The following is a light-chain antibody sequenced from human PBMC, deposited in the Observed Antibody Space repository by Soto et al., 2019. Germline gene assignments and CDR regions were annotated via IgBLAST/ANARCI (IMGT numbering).Light chain of an antibody. CDR2: DAS. V-gene: IGKV3-11*01. J-gene: IGKJ4*01. CDR3: QEHNS. CDR1: QNVNRY. Sequence: ETVLTQSPATLSLSPGERATLSCRASQNVNRYVAWYQQKPGQAPRLLIYDASTRDAGVPARFSGSGSGTDFSLSISSLEPEDFAVYYCQEHNSFGGGTKV.